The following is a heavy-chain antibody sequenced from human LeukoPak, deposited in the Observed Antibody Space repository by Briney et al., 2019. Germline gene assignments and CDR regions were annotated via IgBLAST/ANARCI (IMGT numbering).Heavy chain of an antibody. CDR1: GYSISSGYY. CDR3: ARSYCSSTSCYTNY. V-gene: IGHV4-38-2*02. D-gene: IGHD2-2*02. CDR2: IYHSGST. J-gene: IGHJ4*02. Sequence: SETLSLTCTVSGYSISSGYYWGWIRQPPGKGLEWIGSIYHSGSTYYNPSLKSRVTISVDTSKNQFSLKLSSVTAADTAVYYCARSYCSSTSCYTNYWGQGTLVTVSS.